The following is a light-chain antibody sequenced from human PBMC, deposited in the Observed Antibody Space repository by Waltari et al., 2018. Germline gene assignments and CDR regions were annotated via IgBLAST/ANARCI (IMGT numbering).Light chain of an antibody. CDR3: HQYFKTPWT. J-gene: IGKJ1*01. V-gene: IGKV4-1*01. CDR2: WDS. Sequence: DIVMTQSPESLAVALGERATINCKSSQSVLFGSNNKEFVAWHQEKPGRPPKLPIYWDSTRYSGVPARFRASGSGTNFTLTISSLQAEDVAVYYCHQYFKTPWTFGRGTQVEIK. CDR1: QSVLFGSNNKEF.